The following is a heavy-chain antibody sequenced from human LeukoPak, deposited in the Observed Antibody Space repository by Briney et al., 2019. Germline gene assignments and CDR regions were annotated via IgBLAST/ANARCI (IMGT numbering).Heavy chain of an antibody. J-gene: IGHJ4*02. CDR1: GFTFSSYS. Sequence: GGSLRLSCAASGFTFSSYSMNWVRQAPGKGLEWVSSISSSSSYIYYADSVKGRFTISRDNAKNSLYLQMNSLRAEDTAVHYCARDSTMIVVVNYWGQGTLVIVSS. V-gene: IGHV3-21*01. CDR3: ARDSTMIVVVNY. D-gene: IGHD3-22*01. CDR2: ISSSSSYI.